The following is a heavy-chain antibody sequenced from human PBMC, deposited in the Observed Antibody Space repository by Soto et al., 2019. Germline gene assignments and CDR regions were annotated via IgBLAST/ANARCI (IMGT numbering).Heavy chain of an antibody. D-gene: IGHD1-1*01. V-gene: IGHV3-30-3*01. CDR2: ISYDGSNK. J-gene: IGHJ5*02. CDR3: ARVDMRMATTYNWFDP. CDR1: GFTFSSYA. Sequence: XVSLRLSFAASGFTFSSYAMHWVRQAPGKGLEWVAVISYDGSNKYYADSVKGRFTISRDNSKNTLYLQMNSLRAEDTAVYYCARVDMRMATTYNWFDPWGQGTLVTVSS.